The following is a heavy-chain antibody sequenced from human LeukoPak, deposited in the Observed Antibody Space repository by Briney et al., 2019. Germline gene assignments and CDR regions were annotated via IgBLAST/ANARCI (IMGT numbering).Heavy chain of an antibody. Sequence: PGGSLRLSCAASGFTFSSYEMNWVRQAPGKGLEWVSYISSSGSTIYYADSVKGRFTISRDNAKNSLYLQMNSLRAEDTAVYYCARDKVGLWFGEFLFDYWGQGTLVTVSS. D-gene: IGHD3-10*01. CDR3: ARDKVGLWFGEFLFDY. V-gene: IGHV3-48*03. CDR2: ISSSGSTI. CDR1: GFTFSSYE. J-gene: IGHJ4*02.